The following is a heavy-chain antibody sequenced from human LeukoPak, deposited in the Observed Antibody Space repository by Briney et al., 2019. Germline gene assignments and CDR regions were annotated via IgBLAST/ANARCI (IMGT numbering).Heavy chain of an antibody. D-gene: IGHD6-13*01. CDR3: ARRIRRIAAASREWGLNY. CDR1: GYTFTGYY. Sequence: ATVKVSCKASGYTFTGYYMHWVRQAPGQGLEWMGWINPNSGGTNYAQKFQGRVTMTRDTSISTAYMELSRLRSDDTAVYYCARRIRRIAAASREWGLNYWGQGTLVTVSS. CDR2: INPNSGGT. J-gene: IGHJ4*02. V-gene: IGHV1-2*02.